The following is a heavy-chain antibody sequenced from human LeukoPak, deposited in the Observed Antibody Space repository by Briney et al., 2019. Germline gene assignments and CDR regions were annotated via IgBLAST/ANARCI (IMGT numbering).Heavy chain of an antibody. V-gene: IGHV4-61*01. Sequence: SETLSLTCSVSGASVSSGSYYWSWIRQPPGKGLEWIGYMYYSGSTNYNPSLKSRVTISVDTSKKQFSLELSSVTAADTAVYYCARETKYCSGGSCYSDGLDIWGQGTMDTVSS. J-gene: IGHJ3*02. D-gene: IGHD2-15*01. CDR3: ARETKYCSGGSCYSDGLDI. CDR1: GASVSSGSYY. CDR2: MYYSGST.